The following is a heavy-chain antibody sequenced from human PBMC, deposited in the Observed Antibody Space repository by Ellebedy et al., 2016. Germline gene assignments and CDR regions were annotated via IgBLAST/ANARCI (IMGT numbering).Heavy chain of an antibody. CDR1: GDSVSSNSAT. D-gene: IGHD2-8*01. CDR2: TYYRSKWFN. V-gene: IGHV6-1*01. J-gene: IGHJ6*02. Sequence: SQTLSLTCAIPGDSVSSNSATWNWIRQSPSRGLEWLGRTYYRSKWFNDYAVSVKSRITINPDTSENQFSLQLNSVTPEDTAVYYCARGRRDGVDRRDGMDVWGQGTTVTVSS. CDR3: ARGRRDGVDRRDGMDV.